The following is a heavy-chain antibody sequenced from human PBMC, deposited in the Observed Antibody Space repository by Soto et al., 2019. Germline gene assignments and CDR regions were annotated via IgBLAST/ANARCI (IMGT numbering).Heavy chain of an antibody. CDR3: GSWLKEGGIGGNYYYGMDV. D-gene: IGHD1-1*01. J-gene: IGHJ6*02. V-gene: IGHV1-69*13. CDR1: GGTFTNYA. Sequence: VQLVQSGAEVKKPGSSVKVSCKASGGTFTNYAFSWVRQAPGQGLEWLGGIIPSFGTADYAQKFQGRVTITADEPTRIGHMELRSLRSDDTAGYYCGSWLKEGGIGGNYYYGMDVWGQGTTVTVSS. CDR2: IIPSFGTA.